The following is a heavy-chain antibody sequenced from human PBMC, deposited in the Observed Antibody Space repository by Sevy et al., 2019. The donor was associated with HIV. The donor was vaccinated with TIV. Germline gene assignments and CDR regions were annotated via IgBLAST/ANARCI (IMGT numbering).Heavy chain of an antibody. CDR1: GYTFTSYG. V-gene: IGHV1-18*04. D-gene: IGHD3-22*01. J-gene: IGHJ3*02. CDR3: ARDESGSSYYDSSGYYRALTFDI. Sequence: ASVKVSCKASGYTFTSYGISWVRQAPGQGLEWMGWISAYNGNTNYAQKLQGRVTMTTDTSTSTAYMELRSLRSDDKAVYYGARDESGSSYYDSSGYYRALTFDIWGQGTMVTVSS. CDR2: ISAYNGNT.